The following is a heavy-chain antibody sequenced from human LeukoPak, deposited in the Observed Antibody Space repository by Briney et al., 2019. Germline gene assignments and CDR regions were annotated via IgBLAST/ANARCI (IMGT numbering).Heavy chain of an antibody. J-gene: IGHJ4*02. CDR2: ISSSSSYI. D-gene: IGHD2-15*01. CDR1: GFTFSSYS. V-gene: IGHV3-21*01. Sequence: GGSLRLSCAASGFTFSSYSMNWVRQAPGKGLEWVSSISSSSSYIYYADSVKGRFTISRDNAKNSLYLQMNSLRAEDTAVYYCAREGVVVVAAPFDYWGQGTLVTASS. CDR3: AREGVVVVAAPFDY.